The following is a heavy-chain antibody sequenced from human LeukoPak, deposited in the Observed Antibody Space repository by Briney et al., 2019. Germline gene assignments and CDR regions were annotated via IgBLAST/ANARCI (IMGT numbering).Heavy chain of an antibody. CDR3: ARVTATTPFDY. J-gene: IGHJ4*02. CDR1: GGSIISTNW. D-gene: IGHD1-1*01. V-gene: IGHV4-4*02. Sequence: SETLSLTCAVSGGSIISTNWWSWVRQSPGKGLEWIGEISHSGSTNYNPSLETRVTMSLDKSKNQFSLKLSSVTAADTAVYFCARVTATTPFDYWGQGTLVTVSS. CDR2: ISHSGST.